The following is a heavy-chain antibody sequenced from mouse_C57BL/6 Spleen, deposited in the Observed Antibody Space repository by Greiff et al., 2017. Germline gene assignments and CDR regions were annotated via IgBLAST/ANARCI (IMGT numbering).Heavy chain of an antibody. CDR2: IWSGGST. Sequence: VQLKESGPGLVQPSQSLSITCTVSGFSLTSYGVHWVRQSPGKGLEWLGVIWSGGSTDYNAAFISRLSISKDNSKSQVFFKMNSLQADDTAIYYCARNGGNWDVGYFDVWGTGTTVTVSS. CDR1: GFSLTSYG. CDR3: ARNGGNWDVGYFDV. J-gene: IGHJ1*03. D-gene: IGHD4-1*01. V-gene: IGHV2-2*01.